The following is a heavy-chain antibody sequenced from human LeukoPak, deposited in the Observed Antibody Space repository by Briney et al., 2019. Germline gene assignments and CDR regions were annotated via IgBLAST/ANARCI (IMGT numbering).Heavy chain of an antibody. CDR1: GFFFSGYG. V-gene: IGHV3-30*02. J-gene: IGHJ4*02. CDR2: VRYDGSSQ. CDR3: AKPILRAAGYFDS. Sequence: PGGSLRLFCAASGFFFSGYGMHWVRQAPGKGLEWVAFVRYDGSSQYYVDSVKGRFNISRDNSKNRVHLHLNSLRREDTAVYYCAKPILRAAGYFDSWGQGTLVTVS. D-gene: IGHD3-9*01.